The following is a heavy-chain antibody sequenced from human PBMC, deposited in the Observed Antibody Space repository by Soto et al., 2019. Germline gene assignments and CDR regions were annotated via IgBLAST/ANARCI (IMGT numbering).Heavy chain of an antibody. CDR1: GDSFTSYG. CDR2: ISAYNGNT. Sequence: ASVKVSCEACGDSFTSYGISWVRQAPGQGLEWMGWISAYNGNTNYAQKLQGRVTMTTDTSTSTAYMELRSLRSDDTAVYYCARIDVVVVAATTYYYYGMDVWGQGTTVTVSS. V-gene: IGHV1-18*01. J-gene: IGHJ6*02. CDR3: ARIDVVVVAATTYYYYGMDV. D-gene: IGHD2-15*01.